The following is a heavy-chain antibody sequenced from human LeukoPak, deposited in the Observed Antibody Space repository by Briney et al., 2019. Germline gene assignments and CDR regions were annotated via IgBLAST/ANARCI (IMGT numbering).Heavy chain of an antibody. J-gene: IGHJ6*03. CDR3: ARVSYSSSTDYYYYMDV. CDR2: IIPIFGTA. CDR1: GGTFSSYA. V-gene: IGHV1-69*05. D-gene: IGHD6-6*01. Sequence: ASVKVSCKASGGTFSSYAISWVRQAPGQGLEWMGGIIPIFGTANYAQKFQGRVTITTDESTSTAYMELSSLGSEDTAVYYCARVSYSSSTDYYYYMDVWGKGTTVTVSS.